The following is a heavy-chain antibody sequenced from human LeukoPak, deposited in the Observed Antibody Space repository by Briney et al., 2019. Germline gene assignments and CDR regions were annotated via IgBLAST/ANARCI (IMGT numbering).Heavy chain of an antibody. CDR1: GYTFTSYG. CDR3: ARDFGYNSRNYYYYYMDV. Sequence: GASVKVSCKASGYTFTSYGISWVRQAPGQGLEWMGWISAYNGNTNYAQKLQGRVTMTTDTSTSTAYMELRSLRSDDTAVYYCARDFGYNSRNYYYYYMDVWGKGTTVTVSS. D-gene: IGHD5-24*01. CDR2: ISAYNGNT. J-gene: IGHJ6*03. V-gene: IGHV1-18*01.